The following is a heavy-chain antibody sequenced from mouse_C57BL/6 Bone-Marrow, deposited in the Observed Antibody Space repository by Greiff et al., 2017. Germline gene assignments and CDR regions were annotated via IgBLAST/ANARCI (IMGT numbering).Heavy chain of an antibody. CDR3: ARLTSTGTSGDN. CDR2: IHPNSGST. V-gene: IGHV1-64*01. Sequence: QVQLQQPGAELVKPGASVKLSCKASGYTFTSYWMHWVKQRPGQGLEWIGMIHPNSGSTNYNEKFKSKATLTVDKSSITAYMQLSSLTSEDSAVYYCARLTSTGTSGDNWGKGTSFTVSS. J-gene: IGHJ2*02. D-gene: IGHD4-1*02. CDR1: GYTFTSYW.